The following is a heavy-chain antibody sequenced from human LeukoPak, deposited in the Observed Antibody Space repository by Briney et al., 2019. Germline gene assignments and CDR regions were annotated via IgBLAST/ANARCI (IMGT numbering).Heavy chain of an antibody. CDR3: ARINSYYYDSSGSY. J-gene: IGHJ4*02. V-gene: IGHV1-69*13. CDR1: GATFSIYA. CDR2: IIPIFGTA. D-gene: IGHD3-22*01. Sequence: ASVNVSCKASGATFSIYAISWVRQAPGQGLEWMGGIIPIFGTANYAQKFQGRVTITADESTSTAYMELSSLRSEDTAVYYCARINSYYYDSSGSYWGQGTLVTVSS.